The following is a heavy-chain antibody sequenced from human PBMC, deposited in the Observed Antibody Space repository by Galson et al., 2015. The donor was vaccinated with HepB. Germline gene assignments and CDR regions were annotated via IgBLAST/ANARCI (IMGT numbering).Heavy chain of an antibody. V-gene: IGHV3-66*02. Sequence: SLRLSCAASGFTVSSNYMSWVRQAPGKGLEWVSVIYSGGSTYYADSVKGRFAISRDNSRNTLNLQMSSLGTEDTAVYYCASTYNYGSGSPSLYFYYGMDVWGQGTTVTVSS. CDR2: IYSGGST. CDR3: ASTYNYGSGSPSLYFYYGMDV. D-gene: IGHD3-10*01. CDR1: GFTVSSNY. J-gene: IGHJ6*02.